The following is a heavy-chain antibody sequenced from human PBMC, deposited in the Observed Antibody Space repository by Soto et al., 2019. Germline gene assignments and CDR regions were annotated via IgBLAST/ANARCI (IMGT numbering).Heavy chain of an antibody. D-gene: IGHD5-12*01. V-gene: IGHV1-69*01. Sequence: QVQLVQSGAEVKKPGSSVKVSCKASGGTFSSYAISWVRQAPGQGLEWMGGIIPIFGTANYAQKFQGRVTITADESTSTGYMELSSLRSEDTAVEYCARDPPHVEIVDLNYWGQGSLVTVSS. J-gene: IGHJ4*02. CDR1: GGTFSSYA. CDR3: ARDPPHVEIVDLNY. CDR2: IIPIFGTA.